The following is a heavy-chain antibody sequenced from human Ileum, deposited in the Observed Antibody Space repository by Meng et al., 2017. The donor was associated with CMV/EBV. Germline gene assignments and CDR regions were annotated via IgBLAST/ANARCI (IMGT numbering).Heavy chain of an antibody. CDR1: VYINLAA. J-gene: IGHJ3*02. CDR2: TYYRSKWYN. CDR3: AKENDYGDYIDAFDI. D-gene: IGHD4-17*01. Sequence: VYINLAACNCIRHSPSRGLEWLGRTYYRSKWYNYYPVSVKSRITIHPDTSKNQFSLHLNSVTPEDTAVYYCAKENDYGDYIDAFDIWGQGTMVTVSS. V-gene: IGHV6-1*01.